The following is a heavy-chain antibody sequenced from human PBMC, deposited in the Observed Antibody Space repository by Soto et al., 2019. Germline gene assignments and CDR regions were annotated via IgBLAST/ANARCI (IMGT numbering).Heavy chain of an antibody. Sequence: XSVKVSYKASGYTFTRYYMHLVRQAPGQGLEGMGIINPSGGSTSYAQKFQGRVTMTRDTSTSTVYMEMSSLRSEDTAMYYCARDLAAGDFWGQGTLVTVSS. V-gene: IGHV1-46*01. CDR2: INPSGGST. CDR3: ARDLAAGDF. CDR1: GYTFTRYY. D-gene: IGHD6-13*01. J-gene: IGHJ4*02.